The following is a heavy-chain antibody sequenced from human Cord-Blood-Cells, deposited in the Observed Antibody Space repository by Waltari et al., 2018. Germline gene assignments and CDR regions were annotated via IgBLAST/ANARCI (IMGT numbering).Heavy chain of an antibody. V-gene: IGHV1-24*01. Sequence: QVQLVQSGAEVKKPGASVKFSCKVSGYTLTELSIHWVRQAPGKGLEWMGGFDPEECETIYAQKCRGRVTMTEDTSTDTAYMELSSLRSEDTAVYYCATGGRGIGSYYDYWGQGTLVTVSS. CDR2: FDPEECET. J-gene: IGHJ4*02. D-gene: IGHD1-26*01. CDR1: GYTLTELS. CDR3: ATGGRGIGSYYDY.